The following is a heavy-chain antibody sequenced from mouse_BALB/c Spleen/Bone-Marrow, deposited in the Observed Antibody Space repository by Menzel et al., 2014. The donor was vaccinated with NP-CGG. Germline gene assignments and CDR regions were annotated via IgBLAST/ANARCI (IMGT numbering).Heavy chain of an antibody. V-gene: IGHV5-6-2*01. J-gene: IGHJ4*01. D-gene: IGHD1-1*01. CDR3: ARHGSSYAMDY. CDR1: GFTFSSYY. Sequence: EVQLVESGGGLVKLGGSLKLSCAASGFTFSSYYMSWVRQTPGKRLELVAAINSNGGSTYYPDTVKGRFTISRDNAKNTLYLQMSSLKSEDTALYYCARHGSSYAMDYWGQGTSVTVSS. CDR2: INSNGGST.